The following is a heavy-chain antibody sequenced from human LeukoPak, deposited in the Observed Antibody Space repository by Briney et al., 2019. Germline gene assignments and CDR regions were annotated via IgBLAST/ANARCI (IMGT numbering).Heavy chain of an antibody. CDR3: ARVDLRAAYCDY. Sequence: SETLSLTCTASGGSISNYYWSWIRQPAGKGLEWIGRIYTSGSTGYNPSLKSRVTMSVDTSKNQFSLKLSSVTAADTAVYYCARVDLRAAYCDYWGQGTLVTVSS. D-gene: IGHD2-15*01. CDR1: GGSISNYY. CDR2: IYTSGST. J-gene: IGHJ4*02. V-gene: IGHV4-4*07.